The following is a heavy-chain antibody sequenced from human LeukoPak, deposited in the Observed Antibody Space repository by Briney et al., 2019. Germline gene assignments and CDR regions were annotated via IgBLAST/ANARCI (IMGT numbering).Heavy chain of an antibody. CDR3: ARDPLYGSGTVFDY. J-gene: IGHJ4*02. Sequence: GGSLSLSCAASGFTFSNYWMSWVRQAPGKGLEWVANIKEDGSEKYYVDSVKGRFTISRDNARNSLYLQMNSLRAEDTAVYHCARDPLYGSGTVFDYWGQGTLVTVSS. CDR2: IKEDGSEK. D-gene: IGHD3-10*01. CDR1: GFTFSNYW. V-gene: IGHV3-7*01.